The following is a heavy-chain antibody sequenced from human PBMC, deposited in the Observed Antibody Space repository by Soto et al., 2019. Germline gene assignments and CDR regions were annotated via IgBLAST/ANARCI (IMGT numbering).Heavy chain of an antibody. CDR1: GFTFSDSY. V-gene: IGHV3-11*01. J-gene: IGHJ6*02. CDR3: ASVSWRGKYGMDV. CDR2: VTFTGNTV. Sequence: PGGSLRLSSAASGFTFSDSYMCWIRQAPGKGLEWISYVTFTGNTVYYADSLKGRFIISRDNAKNSLYLQMNRLRAEDAAVYFCASVSWRGKYGMDVWGQGTTVTVSS. D-gene: IGHD3-16*02.